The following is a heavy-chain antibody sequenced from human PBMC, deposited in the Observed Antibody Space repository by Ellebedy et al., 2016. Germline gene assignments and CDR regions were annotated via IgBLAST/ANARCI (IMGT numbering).Heavy chain of an antibody. Sequence: GESLKISXAASGFTFSNYAMNWVRQAPGKGLEWVSTFSASGGYTYYADSVKGRFAISRDNSKNTLYLQLNSLRAEDTAVYFCAKSPSGGIPYYFDYWGQGTLVTVSS. CDR2: FSASGGYT. D-gene: IGHD2-15*01. J-gene: IGHJ4*02. CDR3: AKSPSGGIPYYFDY. V-gene: IGHV3-23*01. CDR1: GFTFSNYA.